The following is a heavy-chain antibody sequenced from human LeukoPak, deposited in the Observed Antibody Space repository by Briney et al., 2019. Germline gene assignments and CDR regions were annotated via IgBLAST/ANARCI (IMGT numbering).Heavy chain of an antibody. CDR2: IIPIFGTA. D-gene: IGHD2-2*02. V-gene: IGHV1-69*13. CDR3: ARPTADCSSTSCYREYYFDY. Sequence: ASVKVSCKASGGTFSSYAISWVRQAPGQGLEWMGGIIPIFGTANYAQKFQGRVTITADESTSTAYMELSSLRSEDTAVYYCARPTADCSSTSCYREYYFDYWGQGTLVTVSS. J-gene: IGHJ4*02. CDR1: GGTFSSYA.